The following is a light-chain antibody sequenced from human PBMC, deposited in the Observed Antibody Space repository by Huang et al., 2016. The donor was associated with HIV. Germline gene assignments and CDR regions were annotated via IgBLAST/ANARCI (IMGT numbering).Light chain of an antibody. Sequence: DIQMTQSPSSLSASVGDRVTITCRASQGIGNSLAWYQQKPEKAPRLLLYATSTLESGVPSRFSGSGSGTHYTLTINTLQPEDIASYYCQQYHSLPWTFCQGTKVEIK. CDR3: QQYHSLPWT. CDR2: ATS. CDR1: QGIGNS. J-gene: IGKJ1*01. V-gene: IGKV1-NL1*01.